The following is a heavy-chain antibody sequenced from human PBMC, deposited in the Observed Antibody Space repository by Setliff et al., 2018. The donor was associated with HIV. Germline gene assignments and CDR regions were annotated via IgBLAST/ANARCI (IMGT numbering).Heavy chain of an antibody. Sequence: ASVKVSCKASGYTFTTYGISWVRQAPGHGLEWMGWINPYSGKTKYAQNLQGRVTMTTDTSTSRAYMELRSLRSDDTAAYFCARLGSGWSDSYYYAMDVWGQGTTVTVSS. D-gene: IGHD6-19*01. CDR2: INPYSGKT. J-gene: IGHJ6*02. CDR1: GYTFTTYG. CDR3: ARLGSGWSDSYYYAMDV. V-gene: IGHV1-18*04.